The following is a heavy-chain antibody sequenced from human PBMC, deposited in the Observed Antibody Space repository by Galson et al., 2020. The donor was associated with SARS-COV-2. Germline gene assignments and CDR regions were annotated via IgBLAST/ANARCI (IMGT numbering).Heavy chain of an antibody. D-gene: IGHD2-15*01. CDR3: ARVFTGLYSVVFDI. Sequence: ASVKVSCRASDYTFTDHGIDWVRQAPGQGLEWMGWIRASTDNTNYAQDVQGRITMTTDTSTSTAYMELRSLRSDDTGVYYCARVFTGLYSVVFDIWGQGTMVTVAS. J-gene: IGHJ3*02. CDR1: DYTFTDHG. CDR2: IRASTDNT. V-gene: IGHV1-18*01.